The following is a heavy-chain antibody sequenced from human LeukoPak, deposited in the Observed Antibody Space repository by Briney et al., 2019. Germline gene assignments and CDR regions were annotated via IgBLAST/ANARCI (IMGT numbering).Heavy chain of an antibody. Sequence: PGGSLRLSCAASGFTFSSYSMNWVRQAPGKGLEWVSSIGSSSSYIYYADSVKGRFTISRDNAKNSLYLQVNSLRAEDTAVYYCARDGGSSWFEYYFDYWGQGTLVTVSS. CDR1: GFTFSSYS. CDR2: IGSSSSYI. J-gene: IGHJ4*02. D-gene: IGHD6-13*01. CDR3: ARDGGSSWFEYYFDY. V-gene: IGHV3-21*01.